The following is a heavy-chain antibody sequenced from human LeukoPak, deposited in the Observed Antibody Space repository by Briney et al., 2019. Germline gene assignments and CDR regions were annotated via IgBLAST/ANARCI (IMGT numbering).Heavy chain of an antibody. CDR2: ISGSGGST. CDR3: AKQYYDFWSGYHY. CDR1: GFTFSSYS. V-gene: IGHV3-23*01. D-gene: IGHD3-3*01. Sequence: GGSLRLSCAASGFTFSSYSMNWVRQAPGKGLEWVSAISGSGGSTYYADSVKGRFTISRDNSKNTLYLQMNSLRAEDTAVYYCAKQYYDFWSGYHYWGQGTLVTVSS. J-gene: IGHJ4*02.